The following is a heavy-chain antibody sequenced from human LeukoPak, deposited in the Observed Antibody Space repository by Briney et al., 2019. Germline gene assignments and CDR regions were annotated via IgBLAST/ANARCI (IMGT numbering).Heavy chain of an antibody. Sequence: GRSLRLSCAASGFTFDDYAMHWVRQAPGKGLEWVSGISWNSGSIGYADSVKGRFTISRDNAKNSLYLQMNSLRAEYTALYYCAKDLEAVAGTGFDYWGQGTLVTVSS. J-gene: IGHJ4*02. V-gene: IGHV3-9*01. CDR1: GFTFDDYA. CDR3: AKDLEAVAGTGFDY. D-gene: IGHD6-19*01. CDR2: ISWNSGSI.